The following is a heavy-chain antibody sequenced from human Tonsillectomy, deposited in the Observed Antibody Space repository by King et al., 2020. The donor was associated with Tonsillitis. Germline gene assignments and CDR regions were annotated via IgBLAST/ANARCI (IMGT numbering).Heavy chain of an antibody. D-gene: IGHD2-2*01. CDR3: ARGHCSSTSCYDFRYFYYYMDV. V-gene: IGHV1-18*01. CDR2: ISGYNGNT. Sequence: VQLVESGAEVKKPGASVKVSCKASGYTFTSYVISWVRQAPGQGLEWMGWISGYNGNTNYAPKLQGRVTMTTDTSTSTAYMELRSLRSDDTAVYYCARGHCSSTSCYDFRYFYYYMDVWDKGTTVTVSS. J-gene: IGHJ6*03. CDR1: GYTFTSYV.